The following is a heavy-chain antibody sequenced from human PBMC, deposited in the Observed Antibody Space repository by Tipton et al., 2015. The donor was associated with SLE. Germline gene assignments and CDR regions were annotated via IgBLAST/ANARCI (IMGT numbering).Heavy chain of an antibody. CDR1: GGSISSGGFY. V-gene: IGHV4-31*03. Sequence: TLSLTCTVSGGSISSGGFYWSWVRQHPGKGLEWIGYIYYSGSTYYNPSLKSRVTISVDTSKNQFSLKLSSVTAADTAVYYCARDRRGGYGDSRGGAFDIWGQGTMATVSS. D-gene: IGHD4-17*01. CDR3: ARDRRGGYGDSRGGAFDI. CDR2: IYYSGST. J-gene: IGHJ3*02.